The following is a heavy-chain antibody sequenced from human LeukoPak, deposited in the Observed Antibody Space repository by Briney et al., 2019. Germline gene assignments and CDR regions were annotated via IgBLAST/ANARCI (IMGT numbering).Heavy chain of an antibody. CDR2: IRYDGSNK. Sequence: GGSLRLPCAASGFAASGFTFSTFGMPWVRQAPGKGLEWVAFIRYDGSNKYYADSVKGRFTISRDDSKNTLYLQMNSLRAEDTAVYYCASLSSGWSRGNAFNIWGQGTLVTVSS. D-gene: IGHD6-19*01. CDR1: GFTFSTFG. J-gene: IGHJ3*02. V-gene: IGHV3-30*02. CDR3: ASLSSGWSRGNAFNI.